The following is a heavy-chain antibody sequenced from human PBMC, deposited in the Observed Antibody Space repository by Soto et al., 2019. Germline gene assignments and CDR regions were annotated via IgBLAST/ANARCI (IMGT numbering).Heavy chain of an antibody. Sequence: GGSLRPSCAASGFTFSSDWMHWVRQAAGKGLVWVSRINMDGSSTNYADSVKGRFTISRDNAKNTLYLQMNSLRADDTAVYYCARGPRGLYGNDYWGQGALVTVSS. J-gene: IGHJ4*02. CDR2: INMDGSST. V-gene: IGHV3-74*01. CDR3: ARGPRGLYGNDY. D-gene: IGHD4-4*01. CDR1: GFTFSSDW.